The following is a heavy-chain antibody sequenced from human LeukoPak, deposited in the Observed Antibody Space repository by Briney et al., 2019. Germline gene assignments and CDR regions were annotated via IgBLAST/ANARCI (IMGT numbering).Heavy chain of an antibody. Sequence: GRSLRLSCAASGFTFSNYVMTWVRQAPGMGLEWVPTITSSGSNTYYADSVKGRFSISRDNSKNTLYLQMNSLRTEDTARYYCAKVVGGTGDVFDIWGQGTMVTVSS. D-gene: IGHD2-8*02. CDR1: GFTFSNYV. V-gene: IGHV3-23*01. J-gene: IGHJ3*02. CDR2: ITSSGSNT. CDR3: AKVVGGTGDVFDI.